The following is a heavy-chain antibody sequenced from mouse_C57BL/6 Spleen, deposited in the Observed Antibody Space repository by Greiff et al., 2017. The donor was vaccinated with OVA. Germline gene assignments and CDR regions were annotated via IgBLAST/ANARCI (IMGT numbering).Heavy chain of an antibody. CDR3: AREVGDY. V-gene: IGHV1-50*01. CDR1: GYTFTSYW. Sequence: QVQLKQPGAELVKPGASVKLSCKASGYTFTSYWMQWVKQRPGQGLEWIGEIDPSDSYTNYNQKFKGKATLTVDTSSSTAYMQLSSLTSEDSAVYYCAREVGDYWGQGTSVTVSS. CDR2: IDPSDSYT. J-gene: IGHJ4*01.